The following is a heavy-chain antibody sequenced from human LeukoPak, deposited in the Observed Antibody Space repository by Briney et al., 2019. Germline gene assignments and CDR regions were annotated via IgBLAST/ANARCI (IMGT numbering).Heavy chain of an antibody. CDR3: ARDSRASYYDSSGCLDY. CDR1: GFTFTSYT. V-gene: IGHV3-21*01. CDR2: ISSSSTYI. Sequence: KAGGSLRLSCVASGFTFTSYTTNWVRQAPGKGLEWVSSISSSSTYIYYADSVKGRFTISRDNAKNSLYLQMNSLRAEDTAVYKCARDSRASYYDSSGCLDYWGQGTLVTVSS. D-gene: IGHD3-22*01. J-gene: IGHJ4*02.